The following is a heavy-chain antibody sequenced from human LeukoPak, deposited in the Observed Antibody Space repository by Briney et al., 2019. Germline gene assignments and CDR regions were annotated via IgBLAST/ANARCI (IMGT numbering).Heavy chain of an antibody. D-gene: IGHD5-18*01. CDR3: ARGIRYSYAP. J-gene: IGHJ5*02. CDR1: GYTFTGYY. CDR2: INPNSGGT. Sequence: ASVKVSCKASGYTFTGYYMHWVRQAPGQGLEWMGRINPNSGGTNYAQKIQGRVTMTRDTSISTAYMEMSSLRSEDTAVYNGARGIRYSYAPWGQGTLVTVSS. V-gene: IGHV1-2*06.